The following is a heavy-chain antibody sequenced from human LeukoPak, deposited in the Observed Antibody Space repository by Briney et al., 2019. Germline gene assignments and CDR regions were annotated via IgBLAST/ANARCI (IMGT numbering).Heavy chain of an antibody. V-gene: IGHV3-53*01. D-gene: IGHD3-22*01. Sequence: PGESLRLSCAASGFTLRSNSMSWVRQAPGKGLEWVSVIYSGGSTYYADSVKGRFTISRDNSKNTVYLQMNSLRAEDTAVYYCARYYYDSSGYPYYFDYWGQGTLVTVSS. CDR2: IYSGGST. CDR3: ARYYYDSSGYPYYFDY. J-gene: IGHJ4*02. CDR1: GFTLRSNS.